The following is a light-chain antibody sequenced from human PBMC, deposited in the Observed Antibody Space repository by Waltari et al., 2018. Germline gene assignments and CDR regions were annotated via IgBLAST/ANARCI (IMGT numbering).Light chain of an antibody. Sequence: QSALTQPPSASGSPGQSVTISCTGTSSDVGGYHYFSWYQQHPGKAPKLMIYDVSKRPSGVPDRFSGSKSGNTASLTVSGLQAEDEADYYCSSYAGSNNYVFGTGTKVTVL. CDR1: SSDVGGYHY. J-gene: IGLJ1*01. CDR2: DVS. CDR3: SSYAGSNNYV. V-gene: IGLV2-8*01.